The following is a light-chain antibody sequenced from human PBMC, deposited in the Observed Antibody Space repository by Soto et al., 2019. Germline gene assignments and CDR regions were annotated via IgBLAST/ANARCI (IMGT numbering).Light chain of an antibody. Sequence: DTQMTQSPSSLSASVGDRISITCRASQTGSTYLNWYQQKAGQAPTLLISATSTLQSGVPSRFSGSGSGTEFTLTITRLQPEDFATYYCQQTYTTPRTFGQGTKVAFK. J-gene: IGKJ1*01. CDR2: ATS. CDR3: QQTYTTPRT. CDR1: QTGSTY. V-gene: IGKV1-39*01.